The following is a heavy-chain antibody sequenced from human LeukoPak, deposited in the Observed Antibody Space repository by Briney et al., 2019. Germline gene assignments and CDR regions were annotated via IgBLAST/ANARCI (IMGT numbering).Heavy chain of an antibody. CDR2: INHSGST. CDR1: GGSFSGSY. J-gene: IGHJ4*02. Sequence: PSETLSLTCAVFGGSFSGSYWNWIRQPPGKGLEWIGEINHSGSTNYNPSLKSRVTISVDTSKNQFSLKLSSVTAADTAIYYCARGGFCTSTSCSLADYWGQGTLVTVSS. CDR3: ARGGFCTSTSCSLADY. V-gene: IGHV4-34*01. D-gene: IGHD2-2*01.